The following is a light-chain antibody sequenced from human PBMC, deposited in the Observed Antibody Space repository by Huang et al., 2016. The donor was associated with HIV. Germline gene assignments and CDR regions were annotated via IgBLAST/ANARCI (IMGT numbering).Light chain of an antibody. CDR3: QQYNNWPPLYS. V-gene: IGKV3-15*01. J-gene: IGKJ2*03. CDR2: SAS. CDR1: QSVGIN. Sequence: EIVLTQSPVTLSVSPGETVSLSCRTSQSVGINLAWYQQKPAQPPRLLIHSASARATSVPARFSGGGSGTEFTLTISGLQSEDFAIYYCQQYNNWPPLYSFGQGTRLEIK.